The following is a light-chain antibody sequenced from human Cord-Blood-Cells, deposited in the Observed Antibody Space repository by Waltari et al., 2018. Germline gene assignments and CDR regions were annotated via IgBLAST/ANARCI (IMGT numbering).Light chain of an antibody. CDR1: TSGDKY. V-gene: IGLV3-1*01. J-gene: IGLJ2*01. CDR3: QAWDSSTVV. CDR2: QES. Sequence: SYALIQPPSASVSQGQTASIPCSGDTSGDKYVGWDQQKPGQSPVLVIRQESKRHSGIPGRVSGSNSGNTATLTIGGTQAMDEADYYCQAWDSSTVVFGGGTKLTVL.